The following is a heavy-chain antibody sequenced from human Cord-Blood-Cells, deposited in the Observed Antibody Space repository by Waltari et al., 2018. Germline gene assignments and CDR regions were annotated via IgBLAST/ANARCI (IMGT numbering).Heavy chain of an antibody. J-gene: IGHJ4*02. V-gene: IGHV3-7*01. CDR3: ARVRIAKDY. D-gene: IGHD6-13*01. CDR2: NKQDGSEK. CDR1: GFTFSSYW. Sequence: EVQLVESGGGLVQPGGSLRLSCAASGFTFSSYWMSWVSQAPGKRLEWDANNKQDGSEKYYVYSVKGRFTISRDNAKNSRYLQMNILRAEDTAVYYCARVRIAKDYWGQGTLVTVSS.